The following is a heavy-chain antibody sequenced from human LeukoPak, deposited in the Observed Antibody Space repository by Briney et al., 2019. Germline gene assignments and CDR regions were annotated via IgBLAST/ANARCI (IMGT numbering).Heavy chain of an antibody. CDR2: IYYSGST. Sequence: SETLSLTCTVSGGSISSSSYYWGWIRQPPGKGLEWIGSIYYSGSTYYNPSLKSRVTISVDTSKNQFSLKLSSVTVADTAVYYCARHVQHLGIAVDFDYWGQGTLVTVSS. CDR3: ARHVQHLGIAVDFDY. V-gene: IGHV4-39*01. J-gene: IGHJ4*02. D-gene: IGHD6-19*01. CDR1: GGSISSSSYY.